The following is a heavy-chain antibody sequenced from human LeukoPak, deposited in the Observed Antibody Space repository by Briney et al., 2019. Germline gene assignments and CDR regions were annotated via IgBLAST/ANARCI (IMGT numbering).Heavy chain of an antibody. CDR3: ARGLGTVDFDY. J-gene: IGHJ4*02. CDR2: ISSSGSTI. Sequence: GVSLRLSCAASGFTFSSYEMNWVRQAPGKGLEWVSYISSSGSTIYYADSVKGRFTISRDNAKNSLYLQMNSLRAEDTAVYYCARGLGTVDFDYWGQGTLVTVSS. CDR1: GFTFSSYE. V-gene: IGHV3-48*03.